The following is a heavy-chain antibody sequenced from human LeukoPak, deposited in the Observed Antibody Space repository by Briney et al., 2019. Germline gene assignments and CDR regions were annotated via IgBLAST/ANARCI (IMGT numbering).Heavy chain of an antibody. D-gene: IGHD3-10*01. CDR3: ARDYGYGSGSYYLARYYYYYGMDV. CDR1: GFTFSDYY. CDR2: ISSSGSTI. V-gene: IGHV3-11*01. Sequence: GGSLRLSCAAAGFTFSDYYMSWIRQAPGKGLEWVSYISSSGSTIYYADSVKGRFTISRDNAKNSLYLQMNSLRAEDTAVYYCARDYGYGSGSYYLARYYYYYGMDVWGQGTTVTVS. J-gene: IGHJ6*02.